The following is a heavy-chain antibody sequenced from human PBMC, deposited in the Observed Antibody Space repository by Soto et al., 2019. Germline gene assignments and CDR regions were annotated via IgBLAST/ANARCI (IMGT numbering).Heavy chain of an antibody. CDR1: GGSFSGYY. CDR2: INHSGST. Sequence: PSETLSLTCAVYGGSFSGYYWSWIRQPPGKGLEWIGEINHSGSTNYNPSLKSRVTISVDTSKNQFSLKLSSVTAADTAVYYCARNSRRFLEWLLFSYNWFAPWCQGTL. J-gene: IGHJ5*02. V-gene: IGHV4-34*01. D-gene: IGHD3-3*01. CDR3: ARNSRRFLEWLLFSYNWFAP.